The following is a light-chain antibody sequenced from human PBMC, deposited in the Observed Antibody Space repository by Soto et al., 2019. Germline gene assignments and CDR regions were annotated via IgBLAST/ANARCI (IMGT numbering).Light chain of an antibody. CDR3: QQYGTSSRT. CDR1: QSVGSN. V-gene: IGKV3-20*01. J-gene: IGKJ1*01. CDR2: GAS. Sequence: EIVFTQSPATISLSPGDRATLSCRASQSVGSNLAWFQQKPGQAPRLLIYGASSRATGIPDRFSGSGSGTDFTLTISRLEPEDFAVYYCQQYGTSSRTVGQGTKVDIK.